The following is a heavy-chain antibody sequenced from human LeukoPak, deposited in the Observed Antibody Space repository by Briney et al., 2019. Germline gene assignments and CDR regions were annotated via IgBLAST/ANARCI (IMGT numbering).Heavy chain of an antibody. D-gene: IGHD3-22*01. CDR2: INQDGSEK. Sequence: GGSLRLSCAASGFTFSSYWMTWVRQAPGKGLEWVANINQDGSEKYYVDSVKGRFTISRDNAKNSLYLQMNSLRAEDTAAYYCAKGSYYDSSGSFYFDYWGQGTLVTVSS. CDR1: GFTFSSYW. J-gene: IGHJ4*02. CDR3: AKGSYYDSSGSFYFDY. V-gene: IGHV3-7*03.